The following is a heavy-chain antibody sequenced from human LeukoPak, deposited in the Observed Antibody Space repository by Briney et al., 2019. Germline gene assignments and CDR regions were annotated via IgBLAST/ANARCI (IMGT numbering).Heavy chain of an antibody. CDR3: ARGRDTYYYDSSGRNDAFGI. CDR1: GGSFSGYY. CDR2: INHSGST. J-gene: IGHJ3*02. Sequence: SETLSLTCAVYGGSFSGYYWSWIRQPPGKGLEWIGEINHSGSTNYNPSLKSRVTMSVDTSKNQFSLKLSSVTAADTAVYYCARGRDTYYYDSSGRNDAFGIWGQGTMVTVSS. V-gene: IGHV4-34*01. D-gene: IGHD3-22*01.